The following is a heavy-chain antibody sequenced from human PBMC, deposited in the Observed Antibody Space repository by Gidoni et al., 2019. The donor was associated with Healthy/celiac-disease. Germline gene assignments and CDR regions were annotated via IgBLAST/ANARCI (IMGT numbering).Heavy chain of an antibody. CDR1: GFTFSNAW. V-gene: IGHV3-15*01. D-gene: IGHD3-3*01. CDR2: IKSKTDGGTT. Sequence: EVQLVESGGGLVKPGGSLRLSCAASGFTFSNAWMSWVRQAPGKGLEWVGRIKSKTDGGTTDYAAPVKGRFTISRDDSKNTLYLQMNSLKTEDTAVYYCTTGPAFWSGYYGLYYYYGMDVWGQGTTVTVSS. J-gene: IGHJ6*02. CDR3: TTGPAFWSGYYGLYYYYGMDV.